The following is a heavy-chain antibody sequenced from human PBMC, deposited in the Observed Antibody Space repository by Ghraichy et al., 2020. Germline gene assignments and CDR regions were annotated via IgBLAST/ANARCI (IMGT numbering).Heavy chain of an antibody. CDR1: GYTFKSYV. CDR3: ARDGCHRTNFQFSSDGIGH. J-gene: IGHJ4*02. D-gene: IGHD2-2*01. V-gene: IGHV1-18*01. CDR2: IIPNIATT. Sequence: ASVKVSCKASGYTFKSYVFTWVRQAPGQGLEWMGWIIPNIATTNYAQKVQGRVTITTDKSTTTAYMELSSLRSDDTAMYYCARDGCHRTNFQFSSDGIGHWGQGAMVIVSS.